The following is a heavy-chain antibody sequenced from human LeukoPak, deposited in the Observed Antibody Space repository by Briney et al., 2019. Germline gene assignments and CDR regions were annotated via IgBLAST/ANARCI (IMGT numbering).Heavy chain of an antibody. Sequence: GGSLRLSCAASGFTFSSYSMNWVRQAPGKGLEWVSSISSSSSYIYYADSVKGRFTISRDNAKNSLYLQMNSLRAEDTAVYYCARGRRAYGDFDYWGQGTLVTVYS. CDR3: ARGRRAYGDFDY. V-gene: IGHV3-21*01. J-gene: IGHJ4*02. D-gene: IGHD4-17*01. CDR1: GFTFSSYS. CDR2: ISSSSSYI.